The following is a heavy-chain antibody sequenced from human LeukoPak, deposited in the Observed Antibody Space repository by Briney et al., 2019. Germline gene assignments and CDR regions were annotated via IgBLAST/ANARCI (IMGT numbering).Heavy chain of an antibody. CDR1: GFSLTTTGVG. CDR2: IYWDDDK. Sequence: SGPTLVHPTQALALTCTFSGFSLTTTGVGGGWIRQSPGKALEWLALIYWDDDKRYNPSLKHRLTIMKDTSRNQVVLTLTNVDPVDTATYYCAHRRSGYNWNHGDFDYWGQGTLVTVSS. CDR3: AHRRSGYNWNHGDFDY. V-gene: IGHV2-5*02. J-gene: IGHJ4*02. D-gene: IGHD1-14*01.